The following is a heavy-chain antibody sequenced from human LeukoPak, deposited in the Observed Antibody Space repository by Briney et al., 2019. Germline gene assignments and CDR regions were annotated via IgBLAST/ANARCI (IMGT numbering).Heavy chain of an antibody. D-gene: IGHD5-24*01. CDR3: ARGWIEMPTVYFDY. CDR1: DYTFTSYG. Sequence: GASVKVSCKASDYTFTSYGISWVRQAPGQGLEWMGWISTYNGDTKYTQKLQGRVTMTADTSTRTAYMELRSLRSDDTAVYYCARGWIEMPTVYFDYWGQGTLVTVSS. CDR2: ISTYNGDT. V-gene: IGHV1-18*01. J-gene: IGHJ4*02.